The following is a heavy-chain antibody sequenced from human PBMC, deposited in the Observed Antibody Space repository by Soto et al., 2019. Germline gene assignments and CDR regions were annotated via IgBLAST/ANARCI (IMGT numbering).Heavy chain of an antibody. CDR3: AREMRYLQPDY. D-gene: IGHD1-1*01. CDR2: ISSSSSIT. V-gene: IGHV3-48*02. J-gene: IGHJ4*02. CDR1: GLTFSLYS. Sequence: GGSLRLSCGVSGLTFSLYSMNWVRQAPGKGLEWVSHISSSSSITHYADSVKGRFTISRDNSKNPLYLQMNNLGDEDTAVYYCAREMRYLQPDYWGQGTLVTVSS.